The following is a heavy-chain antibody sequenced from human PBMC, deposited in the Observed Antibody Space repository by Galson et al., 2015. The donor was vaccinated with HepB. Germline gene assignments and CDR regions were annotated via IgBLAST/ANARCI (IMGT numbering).Heavy chain of an antibody. D-gene: IGHD2-2*02. CDR2: IYSGGST. V-gene: IGHV3-53*01. CDR3: AREVPPTRYCSSTSCYNYYYYGMDV. CDR1: GFTVSSNY. J-gene: IGHJ6*02. Sequence: SLRLSCAASGFTVSSNYMRWVRQAPGKGLEWVSVIYSGGSTYYADSVKGRFTISRDNSKNTLYFQMNSLRAEDTAVYYCAREVPPTRYCSSTSCYNYYYYGMDVWGQGTTVTVS.